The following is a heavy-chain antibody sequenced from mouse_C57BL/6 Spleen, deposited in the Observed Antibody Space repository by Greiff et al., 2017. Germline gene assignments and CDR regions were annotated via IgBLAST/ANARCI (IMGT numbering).Heavy chain of an antibody. J-gene: IGHJ2*01. CDR2: IYPSDSET. CDR1: GYTFTSYW. Sequence: QVQLQQPGAELVRPGSSVKLSCKASGYTFTSYWMDWVKQRPGQGLEWIGNIYPSDSETHYNQKFKDKATLTVDKSSSTAYMQLSSLTSEDSAVYYCARSGDAYYSNLYYFDYWGQGTTLTVSS. CDR3: ARSGDAYYSNLYYFDY. D-gene: IGHD2-5*01. V-gene: IGHV1-61*01.